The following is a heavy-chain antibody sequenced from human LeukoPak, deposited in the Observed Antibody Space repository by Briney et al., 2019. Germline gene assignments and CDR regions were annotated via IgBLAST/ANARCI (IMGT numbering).Heavy chain of an antibody. CDR2: IYYSGST. CDR3: AREQEPYAFDY. V-gene: IGHV4-39*07. J-gene: IGHJ4*02. D-gene: IGHD1-14*01. Sequence: SETLSLTCTVSGGSISSSSYYWGWIRQPPGKGLEWIGSIYYSGSTYYNPSLKSRVTISVDRSKNQFSLKLSSVTAADTAVYYCAREQEPYAFDYWGQGTLVTVSS. CDR1: GGSISSSSYY.